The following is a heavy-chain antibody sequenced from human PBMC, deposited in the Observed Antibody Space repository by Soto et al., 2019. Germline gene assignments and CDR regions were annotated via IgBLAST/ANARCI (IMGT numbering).Heavy chain of an antibody. Sequence: ASVKVSCKASGGTFSKFTINWVRQAPGQGLEWMGGIIPDFGTPNYAQKFQGRVTITADESTSTAYMDLSSLRSEDTAVYYCARSFCTNDICYSSRDNYYYYYYMDVWGQGTTVTV. J-gene: IGHJ6*02. V-gene: IGHV1-69*13. D-gene: IGHD2-8*01. CDR2: IIPDFGTP. CDR3: ARSFCTNDICYSSRDNYYYYYYMDV. CDR1: GGTFSKFT.